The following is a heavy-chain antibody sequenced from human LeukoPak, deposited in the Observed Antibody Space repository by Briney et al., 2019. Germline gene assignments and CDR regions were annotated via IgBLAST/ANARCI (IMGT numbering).Heavy chain of an antibody. J-gene: IGHJ4*02. D-gene: IGHD5-18*01. V-gene: IGHV3-74*01. CDR3: ARSSGYGYDY. CDR2: ISSDGSSS. Sequence: GGSLRLSCEASGFTFSSSWMHWVRQAPGKGLVWVSRISSDGSSSSFADSVKGRFTISRDNAKNTLSLQMNSLRAEDTAVYYCARSSGYGYDYWGQGTLVTVSS. CDR1: GFTFSSSW.